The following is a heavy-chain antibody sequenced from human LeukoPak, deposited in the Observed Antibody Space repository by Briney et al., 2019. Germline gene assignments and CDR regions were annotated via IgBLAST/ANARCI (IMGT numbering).Heavy chain of an antibody. CDR1: GGSISSYY. CDR3: ASSYYDIARAGRPYYYYGMDV. J-gene: IGHJ6*02. CDR2: IYYSGST. V-gene: IGHV4-59*08. D-gene: IGHD3-9*01. Sequence: SETLSLTCTVSGGSISSYYWSWIRQPPGKGLEWIGYIYYSGSTNYNPSLKSRVTISVDTSKNQFSPKLSSVTAADTAVYYCASSYYDIARAGRPYYYYGMDVWGQGTTVTVSS.